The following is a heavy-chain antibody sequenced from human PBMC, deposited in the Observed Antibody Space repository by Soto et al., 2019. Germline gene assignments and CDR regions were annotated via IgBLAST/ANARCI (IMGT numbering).Heavy chain of an antibody. D-gene: IGHD2-15*01. V-gene: IGHV1-3*01. CDR2: INAGNGNT. J-gene: IGHJ5*02. CDR3: ARKGAYCSGGSCYFNLDWFDP. Sequence: QVPLVQSGAEVKKPRASVKVSCKASGYTFTSYAMHWVRQAPGQRLEWMGWINAGNGNTKYSQKFQGRVTITRDTSASTAYMELSSLRSEDTAVYYCARKGAYCSGGSCYFNLDWFDPWGQGTLVTVSS. CDR1: GYTFTSYA.